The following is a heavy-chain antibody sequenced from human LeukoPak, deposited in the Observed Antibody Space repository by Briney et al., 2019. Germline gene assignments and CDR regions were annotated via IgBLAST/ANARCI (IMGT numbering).Heavy chain of an antibody. CDR2: IYYSGST. V-gene: IGHV4-39*01. CDR3: ARRLGGSGSYYY. D-gene: IGHD3-10*01. J-gene: IGHJ4*02. Sequence: SETLSLTCSVSGGSISSSICYWGWIRQPPGKGLEWIGSIYYSGSTYYNPSLKSRVTISVDTSKNQFSLKLRSVTAADTAVYYCARRLGGSGSYYYWGQGTLVTVSS. CDR1: GGSISSSICY.